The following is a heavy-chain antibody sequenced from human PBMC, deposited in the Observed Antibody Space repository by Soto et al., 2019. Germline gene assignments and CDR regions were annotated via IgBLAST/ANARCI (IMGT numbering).Heavy chain of an antibody. J-gene: IGHJ6*02. V-gene: IGHV3-30-3*01. CDR1: GFTFSSYA. D-gene: IGHD5-12*01. CDR3: ARDGAMSDYTYYYYYYGMDV. Sequence: WGSLTLSCAASGFTFSSYAMHWVRQAPGKGLEWLAVISYDGSNKYYADSVKGRFTISRDNAKNSLYLQMNSLRAEDTAVYYCARDGAMSDYTYYYYYYGMDVWGQGTTVTVSS. CDR2: ISYDGSNK.